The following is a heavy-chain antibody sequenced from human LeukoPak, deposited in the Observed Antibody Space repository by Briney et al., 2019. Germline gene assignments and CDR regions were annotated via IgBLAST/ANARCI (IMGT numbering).Heavy chain of an antibody. Sequence: PSETLSLTCTVSGGSISSYYWSWIRQPPGKGLEWIGYIYYSGRTNYNPSLKSRVTISVDTSKKQFSLNLTSVTAADTAVYYCAGYSSAGLEYWGQGTLVTVSS. CDR3: AGYSSAGLEY. CDR2: IYYSGRT. J-gene: IGHJ4*02. D-gene: IGHD2-21*01. CDR1: GGSISSYY. V-gene: IGHV4-59*01.